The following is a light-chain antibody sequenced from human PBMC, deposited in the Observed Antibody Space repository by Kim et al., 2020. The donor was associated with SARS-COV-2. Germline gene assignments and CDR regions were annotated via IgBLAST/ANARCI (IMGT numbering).Light chain of an antibody. CDR2: WAS. V-gene: IGKV4-1*01. Sequence: ATITCKSSQSVLYSSTNQNYLAWYQHKSGQPPKLLIYWASTRQSGVPDRFSGSGSGTHFTLTISSLQAEDVAVYYCHQYFATPHTFGQGTKVDIK. CDR1: QSVLYSSTNQNY. CDR3: HQYFATPHT. J-gene: IGKJ1*01.